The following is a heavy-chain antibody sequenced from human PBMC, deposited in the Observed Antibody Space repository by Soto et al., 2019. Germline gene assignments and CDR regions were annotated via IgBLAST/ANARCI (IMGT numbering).Heavy chain of an antibody. CDR2: IYYSGST. Sequence: SETLSLTCPVAGGSISSGCYYWSWIRQHPGKGLEWIGYIYYSGSTYYNPSLKSRVTISVDTSKNQFSLKLSSVTAADTAVYYCARSVYSSSWYSFWFDPWGQGTLVTVSS. J-gene: IGHJ5*02. CDR3: ARSVYSSSWYSFWFDP. D-gene: IGHD6-13*01. CDR1: GGSISSGCYY. V-gene: IGHV4-31*03.